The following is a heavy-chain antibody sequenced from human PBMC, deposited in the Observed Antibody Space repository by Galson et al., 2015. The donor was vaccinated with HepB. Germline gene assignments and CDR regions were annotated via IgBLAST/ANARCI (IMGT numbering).Heavy chain of an antibody. Sequence: SLRLSCAASGFTFNSYWMSWVRQAPGQGLEWVGTINQAVNERYYVGSVKGRYTLSGDIGQNSVYLEMTSLIGEDTAVYYCAREKERILVGAGGGALDLWGPGTLVTVSS. V-gene: IGHV3-7*01. CDR3: AREKERILVGAGGGALDL. J-gene: IGHJ5*02. CDR2: INQAVNER. CDR1: GFTFNSYW. D-gene: IGHD1-26*01.